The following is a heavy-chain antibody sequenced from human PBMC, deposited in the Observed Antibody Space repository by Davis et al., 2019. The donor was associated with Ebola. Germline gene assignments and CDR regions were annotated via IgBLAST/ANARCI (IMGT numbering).Heavy chain of an antibody. CDR1: GYTFTGYY. D-gene: IGHD6-6*01. Sequence: ASVKVSCKASGYTFTGYYLHWVRQAPGQGLEWMGWINPNSGRTNYAQNFQGGVTMTRDTSISTAYKELSRLRSDDTAVYYCARACRIAARGWVWFDPWGQGTLVTVSS. J-gene: IGHJ5*02. CDR3: ARACRIAARGWVWFDP. CDR2: INPNSGRT. V-gene: IGHV1-2*02.